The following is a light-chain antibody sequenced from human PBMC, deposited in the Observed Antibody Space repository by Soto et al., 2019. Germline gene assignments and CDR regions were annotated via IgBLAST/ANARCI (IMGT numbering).Light chain of an antibody. CDR2: AAS. Sequence: DIQLTQSPSFLSASVGDRVTITCRASQGISSYLAWYQQKPGKAPKLLIYAASTLQSGVPSRFSGSGSGTEFTLTISSLQPEDFATYYCQQLNSYPRYGFGQGTKLEIK. J-gene: IGKJ2*03. CDR1: QGISSY. CDR3: QQLNSYPRYG. V-gene: IGKV1-9*01.